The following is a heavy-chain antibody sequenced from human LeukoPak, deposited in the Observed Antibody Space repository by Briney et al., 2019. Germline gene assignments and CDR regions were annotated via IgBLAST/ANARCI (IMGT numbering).Heavy chain of an antibody. V-gene: IGHV1-18*01. CDR2: ITANNGDT. D-gene: IGHD3-10*01. Sequence: ASVKVSCKGSGYTFTSYGVTWVRQAPGQGLEWMGWITANNGDTTYAQKLQGRVSMTTDTSTRTAYMEPRSLRSDDTAVYYCARGSGRRPLDVWGQGTTVTVSS. J-gene: IGHJ6*02. CDR1: GYTFTSYG. CDR3: ARGSGRRPLDV.